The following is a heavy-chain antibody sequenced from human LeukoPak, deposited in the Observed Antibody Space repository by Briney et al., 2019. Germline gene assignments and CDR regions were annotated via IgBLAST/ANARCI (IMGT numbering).Heavy chain of an antibody. V-gene: IGHV4-39*01. CDR1: GGSISISSDY. D-gene: IGHD3-22*01. J-gene: IGHJ6*02. CDR2: IYYSGTT. Sequence: SETLSLTCTVSGGSISISSDYWGWIRQPPGKGLEWIGDIYYSGTTNYNPSLKSRVTISVDTSKNQFSLKLSSVTAADTAVYYCARQPCYDSSGYSLDVWGQGTTVTVSS. CDR3: ARQPCYDSSGYSLDV.